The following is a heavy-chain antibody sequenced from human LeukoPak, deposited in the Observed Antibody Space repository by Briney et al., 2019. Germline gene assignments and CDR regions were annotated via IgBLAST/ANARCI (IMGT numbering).Heavy chain of an antibody. CDR1: GYTFTGYY. Sequence: GASVKVSCKASGYTFTGYYMHWVRQAPGQGLEWMGWINPNRGGTNYAQKFQGRVTMTRDTSISTAYMELSRLRSDDTAVYYCARAWGVVPAPNYYYYYGMDVWGQGTTVTVSS. CDR2: INPNRGGT. V-gene: IGHV1-2*02. J-gene: IGHJ6*02. D-gene: IGHD2-2*01. CDR3: ARAWGVVPAPNYYYYYGMDV.